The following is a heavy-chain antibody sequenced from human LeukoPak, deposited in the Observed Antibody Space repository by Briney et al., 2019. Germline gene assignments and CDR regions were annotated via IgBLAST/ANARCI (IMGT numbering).Heavy chain of an antibody. CDR1: GGSISSGSYY. J-gene: IGHJ6*02. CDR2: IYTSGST. D-gene: IGHD3-16*01. Sequence: PSETLSLTCTVAGGSISSGSYYWSWIRQPAGKGLEWIGRIYTSGSTNYNPSLKSRVTISVDTSKNQFSLKLSSVTAADTAVYYCARRLTFGGVHYYYYYYGMDVWGQGTTVTVSS. V-gene: IGHV4-61*02. CDR3: ARRLTFGGVHYYYYYYGMDV.